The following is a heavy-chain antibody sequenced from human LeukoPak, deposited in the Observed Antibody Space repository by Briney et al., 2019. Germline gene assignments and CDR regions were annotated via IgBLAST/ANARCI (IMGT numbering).Heavy chain of an antibody. CDR3: ARGRDSSGYYAFDI. Sequence: ASVKVSCKASGYTFTGYYTHWVRQAPGQGLEWMGWINPNSGGTNYAQKFQGRVTMTRDTSISTAYMELSRLRSDDTAVYYCARGRDSSGYYAFDIWGQGTMVTVSS. D-gene: IGHD3-22*01. J-gene: IGHJ3*02. CDR1: GYTFTGYY. V-gene: IGHV1-2*02. CDR2: INPNSGGT.